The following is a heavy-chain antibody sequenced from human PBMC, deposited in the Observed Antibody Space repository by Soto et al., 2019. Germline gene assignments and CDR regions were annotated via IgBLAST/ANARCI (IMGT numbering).Heavy chain of an antibody. CDR3: ARGYYYDFWSGYYSWRDP. V-gene: IGHV1-8*01. CDR1: GYTFTSYD. CDR2: MNPNSGNT. J-gene: IGHJ5*02. Sequence: VKDSCKASGYTFTSYDINWVRQATGQGLEWMGWMNPNSGNTGYAQKFQGRVTMTRNTSISTAYMELSSLRSEDTAVYYCARGYYYDFWSGYYSWRDPWGQGTLVTVSS. D-gene: IGHD3-3*01.